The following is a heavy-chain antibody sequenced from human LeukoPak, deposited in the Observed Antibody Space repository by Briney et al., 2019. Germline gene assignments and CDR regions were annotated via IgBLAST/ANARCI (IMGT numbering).Heavy chain of an antibody. CDR1: GGSFSGYY. V-gene: IGHV4-34*01. J-gene: IGHJ4*02. Sequence: SETLSLTCAVYGGSFSGYYWSWICQPPGKGLEWIGEINHSGSTNYNPSLKSRVTISVDTSKNQFSLKLSSVTAADTAVYYCARARPGIAVAGTRPGYFDYWGQGTLVTVSS. D-gene: IGHD6-19*01. CDR2: INHSGST. CDR3: ARARPGIAVAGTRPGYFDY.